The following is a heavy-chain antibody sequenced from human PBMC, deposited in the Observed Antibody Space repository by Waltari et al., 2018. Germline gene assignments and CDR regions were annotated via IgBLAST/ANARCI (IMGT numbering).Heavy chain of an antibody. Sequence: QVQLVQSGSELKKPGASVKISCKSSGSTFTNYAINCMRQAPGQGLELMGWIITSTGNPTYAQDFTGRFIFSLDTSVDTAYLEINSLKVEDTAVYYCAREVVPPHTVVVNWFDPWGQGTLVTVSS. CDR1: GSTFTNYA. V-gene: IGHV7-4-1*02. J-gene: IGHJ5*02. CDR2: IITSTGNP. CDR3: AREVVPPHTVVVNWFDP. D-gene: IGHD2-2*01.